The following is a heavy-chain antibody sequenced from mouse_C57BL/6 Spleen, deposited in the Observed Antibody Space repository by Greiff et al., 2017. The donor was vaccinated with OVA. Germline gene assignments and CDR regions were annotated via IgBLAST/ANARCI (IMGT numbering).Heavy chain of an antibody. D-gene: IGHD1-1*01. CDR2: IRLKSDNYAT. J-gene: IGHJ2*01. Sequence: EVKVEESGGGLVQPGGSMKLSCVASGFTFSNYWMNWVRQSPEKGLEWVAQIRLKSDNYATHYAESVKGRFNISRDDSKSSVYLQMNNLRAEDTGIYYCTVITTVVGSFDYWGQGTTLTVSS. V-gene: IGHV6-3*01. CDR1: GFTFSNYW. CDR3: TVITTVVGSFDY.